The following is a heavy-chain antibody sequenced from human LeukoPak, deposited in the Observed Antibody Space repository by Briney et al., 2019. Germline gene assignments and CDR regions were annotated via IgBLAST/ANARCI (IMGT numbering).Heavy chain of an antibody. D-gene: IGHD3-10*01. J-gene: IGHJ4*02. CDR1: GYSISSAYY. V-gene: IGHV4-38-2*02. Sequence: SETLSLTCSVSGYSISSAYYWGWIRQPPGKELEWIGSIHYSGSTSYKPSLKSRVTISGDTSKNQFSLKLSSVTAADTAVYYCARGFRGPNFDYWGQGTLVTVSS. CDR3: ARGFRGPNFDY. CDR2: IHYSGST.